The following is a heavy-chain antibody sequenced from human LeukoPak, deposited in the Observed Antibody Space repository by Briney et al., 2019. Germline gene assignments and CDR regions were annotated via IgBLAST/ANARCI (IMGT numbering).Heavy chain of an antibody. CDR3: ARGSRKTGFDY. V-gene: IGHV3-23*01. J-gene: IGHJ4*02. Sequence: GGSLRLSCAASGFSFSTYVMNWVRQAPGKGLEWVSTINPGSGTYYADPVKGRFSISRDNSKSTLSLQMNSLRAEDTAVYYCARGSRKTGFDYWGQGSLVIVSS. CDR2: INPGSGT. CDR1: GFSFSTYV. D-gene: IGHD6-6*01.